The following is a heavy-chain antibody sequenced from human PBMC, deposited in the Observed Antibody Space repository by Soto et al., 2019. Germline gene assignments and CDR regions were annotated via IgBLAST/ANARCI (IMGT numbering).Heavy chain of an antibody. D-gene: IGHD3-10*01. CDR1: GGSISNNGDY. V-gene: IGHV4-39*01. CDR2: IYYSGRT. CDR3: AKGGSGSYSNAYDI. Sequence: SETLSLTCTVSGGSISNNGDYWSWIRQPPGKGLESIGCIYYSGRTDYNPSLKSRVTISVDTSKNQFSLKLSSVTAADTAVYYCAKGGSGSYSNAYDIWGQGTRVTVSS. J-gene: IGHJ3*02.